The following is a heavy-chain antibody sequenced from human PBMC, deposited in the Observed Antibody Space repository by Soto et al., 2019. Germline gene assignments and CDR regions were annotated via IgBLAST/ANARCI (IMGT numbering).Heavy chain of an antibody. CDR2: IDWDDDK. J-gene: IGHJ6*02. V-gene: IGHV2-70*11. CDR3: ARIDSIAAAGTVDV. Sequence: SGPTLVNPTQTLTLTCTFSGFSLSTSGVGVSWIRQPPGKALEWLARIDWDDDKYYSTSLKTRLTISKDTSKNQVVLTTTNMDPVDTATYYCARIDSIAAAGTVDVWGQGTTVTVSS. CDR1: GFSLSTSGVG. D-gene: IGHD6-13*01.